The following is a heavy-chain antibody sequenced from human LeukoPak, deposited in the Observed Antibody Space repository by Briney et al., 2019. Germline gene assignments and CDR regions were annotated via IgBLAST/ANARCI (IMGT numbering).Heavy chain of an antibody. D-gene: IGHD5-18*01. CDR2: IIPMFGTA. CDR1: GGTFNSYA. J-gene: IGHJ6*03. Sequence: SVKVSCKASGGTFNSYAISWVRQAPGQGLEWMGGIIPMFGTANYAHKFQGRVTITTDESTSTAYMELSSLRSEDTAMYYCARDQGRGYSSGPYYYYYYMDVWGKGTTVTVSS. CDR3: ARDQGRGYSSGPYYYYYYMDV. V-gene: IGHV1-69*05.